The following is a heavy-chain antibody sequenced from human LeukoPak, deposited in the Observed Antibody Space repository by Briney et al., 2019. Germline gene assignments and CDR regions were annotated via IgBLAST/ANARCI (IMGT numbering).Heavy chain of an antibody. J-gene: IGHJ4*02. D-gene: IGHD2-15*01. CDR1: GGSFSGYY. CDR3: ARAVVVVAATPGRHFDY. Sequence: SETLSLTCAVYGGSFSGYYWSWIRQPPGKGLEWIGEINHSGSTNYNPSLKSRVTISVDTSKSQFSLKLSSVTAADTAVYYCARAVVVVAATPGRHFDYWGQGTLVTVSS. V-gene: IGHV4-34*01. CDR2: INHSGST.